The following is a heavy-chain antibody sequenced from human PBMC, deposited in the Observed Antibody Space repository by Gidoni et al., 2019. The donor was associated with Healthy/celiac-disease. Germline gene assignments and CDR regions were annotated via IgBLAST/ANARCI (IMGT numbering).Heavy chain of an antibody. CDR2: IKGKTDGGTT. V-gene: IGHV3-15*07. CDR1: GFTFSNAW. D-gene: IGHD3-16*01. Sequence: EVQLVESGGGLVKPGGSLRLSCAASGFTFSNAWMNGVRQAPGKGLEWVGRIKGKTDGGTTDYAAPVKGRFTISRDDSKNTLYLQMNSLKTEDTAVYYCTTPWAQNWGQGTLVTVSS. CDR3: TTPWAQN. J-gene: IGHJ4*02.